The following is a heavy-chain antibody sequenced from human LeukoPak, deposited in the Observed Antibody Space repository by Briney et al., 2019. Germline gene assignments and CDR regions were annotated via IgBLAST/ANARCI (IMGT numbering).Heavy chain of an antibody. CDR3: AREGLGYSFGY. D-gene: IGHD5-18*01. CDR1: GFSFSSYW. J-gene: IGHJ4*02. CDR2: INYRGTDT. Sequence: GGSLRLSCAASGFSFSSYWIHWVRQAPGKGLVWVSRINYRGTDTIYADSVKGRFTISRDNAKNTVYLQMNALRAEDTAVYYCAREGLGYSFGYWGQGTLVTVSS. V-gene: IGHV3-74*01.